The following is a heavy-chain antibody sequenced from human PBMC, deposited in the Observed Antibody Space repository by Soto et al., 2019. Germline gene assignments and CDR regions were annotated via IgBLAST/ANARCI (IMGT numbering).Heavy chain of an antibody. CDR3: VRDGSSGWHFDS. Sequence: EVQLVASGGGLVQPGGSLSLSCEASGFTFSSYWMSWVRQAPGKGLEWVANVRQDGSQKYLVDSVKGRFTISRDNAKNSMYLQMNSLRAEDTAVYSCVRDGSSGWHFDSWGQGTLVTVSS. V-gene: IGHV3-7*01. CDR1: GFTFSSYW. J-gene: IGHJ4*02. D-gene: IGHD6-19*01. CDR2: VRQDGSQK.